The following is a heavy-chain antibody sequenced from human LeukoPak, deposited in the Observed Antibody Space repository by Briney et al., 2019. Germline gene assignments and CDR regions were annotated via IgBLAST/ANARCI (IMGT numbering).Heavy chain of an antibody. CDR3: ARLGGFGELFNY. J-gene: IGHJ4*02. CDR2: IYYSGST. V-gene: IGHV4-39*01. D-gene: IGHD3-10*01. Sequence: PSETLSLTCTVSGGSISSSSYYWGWIRQPPGKGLEWIGSIYYSGSTYYNPSLKSRVTISVDTSKNQFSLKLSSVTAADTAVYYCARLGGFGELFNYWGQGTLVTVSS. CDR1: GGSISSSSYY.